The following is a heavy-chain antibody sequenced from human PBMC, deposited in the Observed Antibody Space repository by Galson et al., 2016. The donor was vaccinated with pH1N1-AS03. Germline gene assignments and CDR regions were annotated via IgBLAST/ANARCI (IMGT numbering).Heavy chain of an antibody. J-gene: IGHJ4*02. Sequence: SLRLPCAVSGFTFSTYWMSWVRQAPGKGLEWVANIKPDGSEKYYVDSVKGRFTISRDNAKNSLFLQMNSLRPEDTSVYYCASDDNWNGYGGQGTLVTESS. V-gene: IGHV3-7*03. CDR3: ASDDNWNGY. CDR2: IKPDGSEK. CDR1: GFTFSTYW. D-gene: IGHD1-20*01.